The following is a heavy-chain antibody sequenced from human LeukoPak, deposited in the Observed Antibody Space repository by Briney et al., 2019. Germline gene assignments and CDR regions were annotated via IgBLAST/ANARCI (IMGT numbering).Heavy chain of an antibody. Sequence: SETLSLTCAVYGGSFSGYYWSWIRQPPGKGLEWIGEINHSGSTNYNPSLKSRVTISVDTSKNQFSLKLSSVTAADTAVYYCARGNSLVVVITPFDYWGQGTLVTVSS. J-gene: IGHJ4*02. D-gene: IGHD3-22*01. V-gene: IGHV4-34*01. CDR2: INHSGST. CDR3: ARGNSLVVVITPFDY. CDR1: GGSFSGYY.